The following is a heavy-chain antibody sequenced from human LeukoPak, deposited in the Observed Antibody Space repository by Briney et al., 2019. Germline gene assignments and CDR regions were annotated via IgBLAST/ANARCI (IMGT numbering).Heavy chain of an antibody. D-gene: IGHD5-18*01. V-gene: IGHV1-46*01. CDR2: INPSGGST. Sequence: ASVKVSCKASGYTFTSYYMHWVRQAPGQGLEWMGIINPSGGSTSYAQKFQGRVTMTRDTSTSTVYMELSSLRSEDTAVYYCARETSAQYSYGPYYGMDVWGQGTTVTVSS. CDR3: ARETSAQYSYGPYYGMDV. CDR1: GYTFTSYY. J-gene: IGHJ6*02.